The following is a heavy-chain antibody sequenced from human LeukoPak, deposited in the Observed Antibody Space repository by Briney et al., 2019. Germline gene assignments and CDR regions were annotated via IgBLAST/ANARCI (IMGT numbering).Heavy chain of an antibody. CDR2: ISSSGSTI. Sequence: GGSLRLSCAASGFTFSSYEINWVRQAPGTGQEWVSYISSSGSTIYCADSVKGRFTIPRDNAKNSLYLHMNSLRAEDTAVYYCASHSSSWTLGMDVWGQGTTVTVSS. CDR3: ASHSSSWTLGMDV. V-gene: IGHV3-48*03. J-gene: IGHJ6*02. D-gene: IGHD6-13*01. CDR1: GFTFSSYE.